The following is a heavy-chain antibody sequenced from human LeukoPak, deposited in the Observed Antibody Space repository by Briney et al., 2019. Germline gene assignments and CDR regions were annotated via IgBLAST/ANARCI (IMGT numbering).Heavy chain of an antibody. J-gene: IGHJ4*02. Sequence: GGSLRLSCAASGFTFSSYAMHWVRQAPGKGLEWVAVISYDGSNKYYADSVKGRFTISRDNSKNTLYLQMNSLRAEDTAVYYCARDRMSYWGQGTLVTVSS. V-gene: IGHV3-30-3*01. CDR1: GFTFSSYA. D-gene: IGHD1-14*01. CDR2: ISYDGSNK. CDR3: ARDRMSY.